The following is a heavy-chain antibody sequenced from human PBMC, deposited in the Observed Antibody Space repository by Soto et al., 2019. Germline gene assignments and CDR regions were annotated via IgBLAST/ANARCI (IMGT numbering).Heavy chain of an antibody. V-gene: IGHV1-58*01. CDR1: GFTFTSSA. CDR2: IVVGSGNT. CDR3: AAATYNWNYVTLAFDY. D-gene: IGHD1-7*01. J-gene: IGHJ4*02. Sequence: SVKVSCKASGFTFTSSAVQWVRQARGQRLEWIGWIVVGSGNTNYAQKFQERVTITRDMSTSTAYMELSSLRSEDTAVYYCAAATYNWNYVTLAFDYWGQGTVVTVSS.